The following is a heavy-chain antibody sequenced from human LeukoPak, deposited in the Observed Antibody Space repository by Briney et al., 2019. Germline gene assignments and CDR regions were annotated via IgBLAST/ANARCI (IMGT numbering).Heavy chain of an antibody. J-gene: IGHJ2*01. CDR2: ISAYNGNT. D-gene: IGHD3-22*01. Sequence: GASVKVSCKASGYTFTSYGISWVRQAPGQGLEWMGWISAYNGNTNYAQKLQGRVTMTTDTSTSTAYMELRSLRSDDTAVYYCARIYYYDSSGDEDFDLWGRGTLVTVSS. CDR3: ARIYYYDSSGDEDFDL. V-gene: IGHV1-18*01. CDR1: GYTFTSYG.